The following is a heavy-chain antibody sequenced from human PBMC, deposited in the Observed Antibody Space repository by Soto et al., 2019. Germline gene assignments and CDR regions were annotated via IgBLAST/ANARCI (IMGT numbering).Heavy chain of an antibody. Sequence: EVQLVESGGGLVKPGGSLRLSCAASGFTFSSYSMNWVRQAPGKRLEWVSSISSSSSYIYYADSVKGRFTISRDNAKNSLYLQMNSLRAEDTAVYYCARCDILTGRRAFDIWGQGTMVTVSS. J-gene: IGHJ3*02. CDR3: ARCDILTGRRAFDI. CDR1: GFTFSSYS. D-gene: IGHD3-9*01. V-gene: IGHV3-21*01. CDR2: ISSSSSYI.